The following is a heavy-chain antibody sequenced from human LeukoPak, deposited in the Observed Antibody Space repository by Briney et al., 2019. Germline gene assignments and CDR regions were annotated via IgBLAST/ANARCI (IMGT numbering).Heavy chain of an antibody. D-gene: IGHD3-22*01. Sequence: ASVKVSCKASGYTFTGYYLHWVRQLPGQGLEWMGCINPNSGGTKYAQKFQGRVTMTRDTSISTAYMELNRLTPEDTAVYYCARTPDSNDYYYFDYWGQGTLVTVSS. CDR1: GYTFTGYY. J-gene: IGHJ4*02. V-gene: IGHV1-2*02. CDR3: ARTPDSNDYYYFDY. CDR2: INPNSGGT.